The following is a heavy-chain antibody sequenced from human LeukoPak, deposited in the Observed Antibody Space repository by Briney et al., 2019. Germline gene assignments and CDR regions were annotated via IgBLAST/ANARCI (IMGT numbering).Heavy chain of an antibody. CDR1: GFTYSCYE. CDR2: IRSRCSNI. D-gene: IGHD2-15*01. Sequence: GVSLRLFCAASGFTYSCYEKNWVRQARGKGLEGGSYIRSRCSNIYYAESVKGRLTISRDNHKHTLYVQMNRLSAEHEAVLYCARAARLKDDYWGQGTLVTVSS. J-gene: IGHJ4*02. CDR3: ARAARLKDDY. V-gene: IGHV3-48*03.